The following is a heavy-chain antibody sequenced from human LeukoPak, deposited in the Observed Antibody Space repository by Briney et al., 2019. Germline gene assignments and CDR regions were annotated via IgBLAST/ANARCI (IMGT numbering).Heavy chain of an antibody. D-gene: IGHD3-3*01. CDR1: GYTFTSYA. V-gene: IGHV1-2*02. J-gene: IGHJ3*02. CDR3: ARDPSYYDFWSGYGRDAFDI. CDR2: INPNSGGT. Sequence: SVKVSCKASGYTFTSYATNWVRQAPGQGLEWMGWINPNSGGTNYAQKFQGRVTMTRDTSISTAYMELSRLRSDDTAVYYCARDPSYYDFWSGYGRDAFDIWGQGTMVTVSS.